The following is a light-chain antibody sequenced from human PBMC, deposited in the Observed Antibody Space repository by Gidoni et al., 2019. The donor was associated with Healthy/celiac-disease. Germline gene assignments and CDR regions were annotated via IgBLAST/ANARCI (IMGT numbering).Light chain of an antibody. CDR1: QGISSY. J-gene: IGKJ3*01. Sequence: AIRRTQSPSSFSASTGDRVTITCRASQGISSYLAWYQQKPGTAPKLLIYAASTLQSGVPSRFSGSGSGTDFTLTISCLQSEDFATYYCQQYYSYPLTFGPGTKVDSK. CDR3: QQYYSYPLT. CDR2: AAS. V-gene: IGKV1-8*01.